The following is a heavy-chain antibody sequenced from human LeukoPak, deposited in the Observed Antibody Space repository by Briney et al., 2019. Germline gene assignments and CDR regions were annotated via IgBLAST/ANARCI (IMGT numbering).Heavy chain of an antibody. CDR1: GYTFTSYY. CDR2: INPSGGST. Sequence: GASVKVSCKASGYTFTSYYMHWVRQAPGQGLEWMGIINPSGGSTSYAQKFQGRVTMTRDMSTSTVYMELSSLRSEDTAVYYCARDSRRSSWYRSSPDVWAKGPRSPSPQ. V-gene: IGHV1-46*01. J-gene: IGHJ6*04. D-gene: IGHD6-13*01. CDR3: ARDSRRSSWYRSSPDV.